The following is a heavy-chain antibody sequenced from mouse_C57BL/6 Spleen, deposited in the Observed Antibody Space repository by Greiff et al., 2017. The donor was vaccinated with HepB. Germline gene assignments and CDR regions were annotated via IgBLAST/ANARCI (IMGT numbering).Heavy chain of an antibody. V-gene: IGHV5-16*01. Sequence: EVHLVESEGGLVQPGSSMKLSSTASGFTFSDYYMAWVRQVPEKGLEWVANINYDGSSTYYLDSLKSRFIISRDNAKNILYLQMSSLKSEDTATYYCAREDGYYPYWYFDVWGTGTTVTVSS. CDR1: GFTFSDYY. CDR3: AREDGYYPYWYFDV. CDR2: INYDGSST. J-gene: IGHJ1*03. D-gene: IGHD2-3*01.